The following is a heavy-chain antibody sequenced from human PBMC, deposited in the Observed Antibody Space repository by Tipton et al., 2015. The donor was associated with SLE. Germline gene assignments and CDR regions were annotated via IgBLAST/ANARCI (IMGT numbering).Heavy chain of an antibody. Sequence: QLVQSGAEVKKPGASVKVSCRASGYTFTSFYIHWVRQAPGQGLEWMGSISPSGGGTKFAQTFQGRVTMTRDTSINTAYMELRSLRSDDTAVYYCARVGYCTGGVCPPYFDYWGQGSRITVSS. D-gene: IGHD2-8*02. V-gene: IGHV1-2*02. J-gene: IGHJ4*02. CDR2: ISPSGGGT. CDR1: GYTFTSFY. CDR3: ARVGYCTGGVCPPYFDY.